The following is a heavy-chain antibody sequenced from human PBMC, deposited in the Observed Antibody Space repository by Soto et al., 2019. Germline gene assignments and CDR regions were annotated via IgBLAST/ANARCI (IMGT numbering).Heavy chain of an antibody. Sequence: EVQLVESGGGLGQPGRSLRLSWAASGFTFDDYAMHWVRQVPGKGLEWVSGISWSSGSIAYADSVKGRFTISRDNAKNSLYLQMIGLRTEDTALYYCAKDMGAGFGNLWMTMDVWGQGTTVTVSS. CDR2: ISWSSGSI. CDR3: AKDMGAGFGNLWMTMDV. V-gene: IGHV3-9*01. D-gene: IGHD3-10*01. CDR1: GFTFDDYA. J-gene: IGHJ6*02.